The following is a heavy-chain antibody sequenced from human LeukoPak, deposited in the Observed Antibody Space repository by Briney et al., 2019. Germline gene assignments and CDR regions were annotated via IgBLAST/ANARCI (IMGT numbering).Heavy chain of an antibody. CDR2: ISGSGDNT. CDR3: AKDVRAATGGYTGAFDM. CDR1: GFTFSSYT. J-gene: IGHJ3*02. V-gene: IGHV3-23*01. Sequence: GGSLRLSCAASGFTFSSYTIKWVRQAPGKGLEWVSEISGSGDNTYYADSVKGRFTISRDNSKNTLYLQMNSLRDEDTAVYYCAKDVRAATGGYTGAFDMWGQGTMVTVSS. D-gene: IGHD3-16*02.